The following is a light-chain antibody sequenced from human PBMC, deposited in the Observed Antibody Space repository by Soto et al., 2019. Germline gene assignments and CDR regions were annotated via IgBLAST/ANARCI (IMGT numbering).Light chain of an antibody. CDR2: GAS. CDR3: QQYDNWPPWT. CDR1: QSVSSN. V-gene: IGKV3-15*01. Sequence: EIVMTQSPATLSVSPGERATLSCRASQSVSSNLAWYQQNPGQAPRLLIYGASTRATGIPARFSGSGSGTAFTLTISRLQSEDFAVYYCQQYDNWPPWTFGQGTKVEIK. J-gene: IGKJ1*01.